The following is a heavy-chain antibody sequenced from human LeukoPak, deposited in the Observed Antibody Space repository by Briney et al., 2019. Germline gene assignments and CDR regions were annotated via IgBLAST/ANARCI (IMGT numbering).Heavy chain of an antibody. V-gene: IGHV4-59*12. CDR2: IYYSGST. CDR1: GGSISSYY. CDR3: ARDRDYGSAFDI. J-gene: IGHJ3*02. D-gene: IGHD4-17*01. Sequence: SETLSLTCTVSGGSISSYYWSWIRQPPGKGLEWIGYIYYSGSTNYNPSLKSRVTISVDTSKNQFSLKLSSVTAADTAVYYCARDRDYGSAFDIWGQGTMVTVSS.